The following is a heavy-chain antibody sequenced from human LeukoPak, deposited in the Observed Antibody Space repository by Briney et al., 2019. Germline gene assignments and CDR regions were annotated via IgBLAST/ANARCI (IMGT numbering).Heavy chain of an antibody. CDR3: AKDLHWAFDY. J-gene: IGHJ4*02. V-gene: IGHV3-23*01. CDR2: LSGNGGTT. CDR1: GFTFSSYG. Sequence: GGSLRLSCAASGFTFSSYGMSWLRQAPGRGLEWVSALSGNGGTTYYVDSVKGRFTISRDNFKNTLYLQMNSLRAEDTAVYYCAKDLHWAFDYWGQGTLVTVSS. D-gene: IGHD7-27*01.